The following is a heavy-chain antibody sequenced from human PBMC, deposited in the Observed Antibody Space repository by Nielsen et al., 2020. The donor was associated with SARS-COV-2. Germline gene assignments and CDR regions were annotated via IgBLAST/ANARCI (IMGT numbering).Heavy chain of an antibody. CDR2: ISAYNGNT. J-gene: IGHJ5*02. V-gene: IGHV1-18*01. CDR3: ARAKTFYDFWSGYPSGFDP. D-gene: IGHD3-3*01. Sequence: ASVKVSCKASGDSSFTDGINWARQAPGQGLEWMGWISAYNGNTNYAQKFQGRVTMTTDTSTTTAYMELRSLRSDDTAVYYCARAKTFYDFWSGYPSGFDPWGQGTLVTVSS. CDR1: GDSSFTDG.